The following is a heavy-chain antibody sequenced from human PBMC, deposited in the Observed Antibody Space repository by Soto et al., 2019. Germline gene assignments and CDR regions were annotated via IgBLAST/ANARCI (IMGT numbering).Heavy chain of an antibody. V-gene: IGHV4-30-2*01. J-gene: IGHJ5*02. CDR2: IYHSGSP. Sequence: LSLTCTVSGGSISSGGYSWSWIRQPPGKGLEWIGYIYHSGSPYYNPSLKSRVTISVDRSKNQFSLNLSSVTAADTAVYYCARVPSPWGQGTLVTVSS. CDR1: GGSISSGGYS. CDR3: ARVPSP.